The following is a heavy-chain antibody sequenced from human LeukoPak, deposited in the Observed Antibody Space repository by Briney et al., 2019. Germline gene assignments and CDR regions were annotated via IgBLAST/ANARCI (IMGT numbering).Heavy chain of an antibody. J-gene: IGHJ5*01. V-gene: IGHV6-1*01. Sequence: SQTLSLTFAISGDSVSSNSAAWNWIRQSPSRGLEWLGRTYYRSNWYHDYAVSVKSRITISPDTSKNQFSLQLNSVTPEDTAVYYCTRDNDNWFDSWGQGTLVTVSS. CDR2: TYYRSNWYH. CDR1: GDSVSSNSAA. CDR3: TRDNDNWFDS.